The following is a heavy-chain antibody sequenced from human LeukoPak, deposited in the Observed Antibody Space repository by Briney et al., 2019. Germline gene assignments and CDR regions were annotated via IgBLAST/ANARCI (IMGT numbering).Heavy chain of an antibody. Sequence: GSLSPSFSASGFTLSTYAMHWVRQVPGKGLEYVSGISSNGSNTYDADTVKGRFIISRDNTKNTLYLQMSTLGGEDTAVYSGVKESATGWYDFDKWGQGTLVTVSS. V-gene: IGHV3-64D*06. CDR2: ISSNGSNT. CDR3: VKESATGWYDFDK. D-gene: IGHD6-19*01. CDR1: GFTLSTYA. J-gene: IGHJ4*02.